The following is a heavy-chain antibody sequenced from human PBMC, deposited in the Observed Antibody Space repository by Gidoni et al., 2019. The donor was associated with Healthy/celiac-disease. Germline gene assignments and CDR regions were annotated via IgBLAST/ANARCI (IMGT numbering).Heavy chain of an antibody. V-gene: IGHV1-46*01. CDR1: GYTFTSYY. CDR2: INPSGGST. CDR3: ARGPLGYCSGGSCYWYYYYMDV. Sequence: QVQLVQSGAEVKKPGASVKVSCKASGYTFTSYYIHWLRQAPGQGLEWMGIINPSGGSTSYAQKLQGRVTMTRDTSTSTVYMELSSLRSEDTAVYYCARGPLGYCSGGSCYWYYYYMDVWGKGTTVTVSS. D-gene: IGHD2-15*01. J-gene: IGHJ6*03.